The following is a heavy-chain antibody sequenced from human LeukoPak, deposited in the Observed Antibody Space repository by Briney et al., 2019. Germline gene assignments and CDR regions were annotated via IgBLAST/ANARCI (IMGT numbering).Heavy chain of an antibody. V-gene: IGHV3-30*03. J-gene: IGHJ4*02. CDR1: GFTFSSYG. CDR2: ISYDGSNK. CDR3: ARDEGYSSSGGPPFDY. Sequence: GGSLRLSCAASGFTFSSYGMHWVRQAPGKGLEWVAVISYDGSNKYYADSVKGRFTISRDNSKNTLYLQMNSLRAEDTAVYYCARDEGYSSSGGPPFDYWGQGTLVTVSS. D-gene: IGHD6-13*01.